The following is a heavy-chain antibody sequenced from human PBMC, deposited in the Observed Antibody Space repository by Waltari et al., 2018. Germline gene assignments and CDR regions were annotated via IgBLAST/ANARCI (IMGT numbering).Heavy chain of an antibody. D-gene: IGHD3-3*01. V-gene: IGHV4-34*01. CDR2: INHSGST. Sequence: QVQLQQWGAGLLKPSETLSLTCAVYGGSFSGYYWSWIRQPPGKGLEWIGEINHSGSTNYNPTLNSRVTISVDTSKNQFSLKRSSVTAADTAVYYCARGPITISIWGQGTMVTVSS. CDR3: ARGPITISI. J-gene: IGHJ3*02. CDR1: GGSFSGYY.